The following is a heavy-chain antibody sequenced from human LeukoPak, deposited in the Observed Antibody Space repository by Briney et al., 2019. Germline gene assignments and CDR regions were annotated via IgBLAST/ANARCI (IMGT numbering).Heavy chain of an antibody. CDR3: AKDTTFSWGLLWFGELSS. CDR2: ISFDGSNK. J-gene: IGHJ5*02. V-gene: IGHV3-30*18. Sequence: GRSLRLSCAASGFTFSNYGMHWVRQAPGKGLEWVAVISFDGSNKYYADSVKGRFTISRDSSKNTLYLQMNSLRAEDTAVYYCAKDTTFSWGLLWFGELSSWGQGTLVTVSS. CDR1: GFTFSNYG. D-gene: IGHD3-10*01.